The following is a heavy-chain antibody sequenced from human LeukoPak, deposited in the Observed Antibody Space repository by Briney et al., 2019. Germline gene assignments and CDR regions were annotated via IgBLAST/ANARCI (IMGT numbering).Heavy chain of an antibody. D-gene: IGHD3-10*01. Sequence: GSTYYNPSLKSRVTISVDTSKNPFSLKLSSVTAADTAVYYCARHVFDGGSGSYYNWFDPWGQGTLVTVSS. V-gene: IGHV4-39*01. CDR2: GST. J-gene: IGHJ5*02. CDR3: ARHVFDGGSGSYYNWFDP.